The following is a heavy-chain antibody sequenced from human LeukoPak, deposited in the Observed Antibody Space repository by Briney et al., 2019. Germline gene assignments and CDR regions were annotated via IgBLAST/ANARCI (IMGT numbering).Heavy chain of an antibody. CDR2: IYHSGST. J-gene: IGHJ4*02. Sequence: SETLSLTCAVSGYSISSGYYWGWIRQPPGKGLEWIGSIYHSGSTYYNPSLKSRVTISVDTSKNQFSLKLSSVTAADTAVYYCARHASVDGNWPRPLDYWGQGSLVTVSS. D-gene: IGHD6-19*01. CDR1: GYSISSGYY. V-gene: IGHV4-38-2*01. CDR3: ARHASVDGNWPRPLDY.